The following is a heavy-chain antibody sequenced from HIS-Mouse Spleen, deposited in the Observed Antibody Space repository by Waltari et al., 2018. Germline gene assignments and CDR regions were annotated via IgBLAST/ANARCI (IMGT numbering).Heavy chain of an antibody. CDR1: GFSLSTSGMC. CDR2: IDWDDDK. Sequence: QVTLRESGPALVKPTQTLTLTCTFSGFSLSTSGMCVSWIRQPPGKALEWLARIDWDDDKYYSTSLKTRLTISKDPSHIQVVLTMTNMDPVDTATYYCARIAEGYSSGWYAFDYWGQGTLVTVSS. V-gene: IGHV2-70*15. D-gene: IGHD6-19*01. J-gene: IGHJ4*02. CDR3: ARIAEGYSSGWYAFDY.